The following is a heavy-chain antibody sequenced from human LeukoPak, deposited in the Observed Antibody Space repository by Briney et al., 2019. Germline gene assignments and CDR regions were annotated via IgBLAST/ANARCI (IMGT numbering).Heavy chain of an antibody. J-gene: IGHJ5*02. CDR2: ISAYNGNT. V-gene: IGHV1-18*04. D-gene: IGHD3-10*01. CDR3: ARGWGFGELLWMNWFDP. Sequence: GASVKVSCEASGYTFTGYYMHWVRQAPGQGLEWMGWISAYNGNTKYAQKLQGRVSMTTDTSTSTAYMELRSLTTDDTAVYYCARGWGFGELLWMNWFDPWGQGTLVTVSS. CDR1: GYTFTGYY.